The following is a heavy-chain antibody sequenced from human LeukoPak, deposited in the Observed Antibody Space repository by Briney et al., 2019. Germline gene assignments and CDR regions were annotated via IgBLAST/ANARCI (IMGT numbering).Heavy chain of an antibody. D-gene: IGHD6-13*01. CDR2: ISYDGSNK. V-gene: IGHV3-30-3*01. Sequence: PGGSLRLSCAASGFTFSSYAMHWVRQAPGKGLEWVAVISYDGSNKYYADSVKGRFTISRDNAQSSLYLQMNSLRAEDTAVYYCARDPYSSSWSYGMDVWGQGTAVTVSS. CDR3: ARDPYSSSWSYGMDV. CDR1: GFTFSSYA. J-gene: IGHJ6*02.